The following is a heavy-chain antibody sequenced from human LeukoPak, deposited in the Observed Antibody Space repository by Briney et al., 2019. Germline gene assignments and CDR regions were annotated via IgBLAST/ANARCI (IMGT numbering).Heavy chain of an antibody. CDR2: VHHDGTT. V-gene: IGHV4-59*01. CDR3: ARGSTRADDY. D-gene: IGHD2/OR15-2a*01. CDR1: GFTFSSYA. J-gene: IGHJ4*02. Sequence: GSLRLSCAASGFTFSSYALSWIRQPPGKRLEWIGYVHHDGTTNQNPSLKSRVAISIDTSRNQMSLKLYSMTAADTAMYYCARGSTRADDYWGQGILVTVS.